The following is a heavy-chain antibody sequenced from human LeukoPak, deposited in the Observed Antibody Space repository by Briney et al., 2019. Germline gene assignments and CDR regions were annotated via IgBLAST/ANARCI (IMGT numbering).Heavy chain of an antibody. CDR1: GFTFSSYG. J-gene: IGHJ4*02. CDR3: AKDLGDGYNWGGLDY. V-gene: IGHV3-30*18. D-gene: IGHD5-24*01. CDR2: ISYDGSNK. Sequence: GRSLRLSCAASGFTFSSYGMHWVRQAPGKGLEWVAVISYDGSNKYYADSVKGRFTISRDNSKNTLYLQMKSLRAEDTAVYYCAKDLGDGYNWGGLDYWGQGTLVTVSS.